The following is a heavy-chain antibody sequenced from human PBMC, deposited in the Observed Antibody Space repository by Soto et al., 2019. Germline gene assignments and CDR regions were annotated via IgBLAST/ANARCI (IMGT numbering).Heavy chain of an antibody. CDR1: GFTFSSYA. CDR2: ISGSGGST. D-gene: IGHD5-18*01. V-gene: IGHV3-23*01. J-gene: IGHJ4*02. Sequence: GGSLRLSCAASGFTFSSYAMSWVRQAPGKGLEWVSAISGSGGSTYYADSVKGRFTISRDNSKNTLYLQMNSLRAEDTAVYYCASPFENSYGGSRNDYWGQGTLVTVSS. CDR3: ASPFENSYGGSRNDY.